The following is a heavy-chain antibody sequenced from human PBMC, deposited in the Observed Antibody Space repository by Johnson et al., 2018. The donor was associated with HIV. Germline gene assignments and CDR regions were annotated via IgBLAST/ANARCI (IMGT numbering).Heavy chain of an antibody. CDR3: AREPGYSSGPDAFDL. J-gene: IGHJ3*01. Sequence: VRLVESGGGVVQPGRSLRLSCAASGFTFSSYAMHWVRQAPGKGLVWVSRINSDGSSTSYADSVKGRITISRDNAKNTLYLQMNSLRAEDTAVYYCAREPGYSSGPDAFDLWGQGTMVTVSS. CDR1: GFTFSSYA. D-gene: IGHD6-19*01. V-gene: IGHV3-74*01. CDR2: INSDGSST.